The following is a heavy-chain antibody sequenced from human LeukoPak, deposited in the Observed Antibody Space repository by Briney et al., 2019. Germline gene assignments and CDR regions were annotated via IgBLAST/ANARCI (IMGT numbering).Heavy chain of an antibody. CDR3: ATGYPFCSSTSCPYYYYYYMDV. CDR2: INAGYGNT. J-gene: IGHJ6*03. V-gene: IGHV1-3*01. D-gene: IGHD2-2*01. Sequence: ASVKVSCKTSGYTFTNYAIHWVRQAPGQRLEWMGWINAGYGNTKYSQKFQGRVTLTSDTSANTAYMGLSSLKSEDTAVYYCATGYPFCSSTSCPYYYYYYMDVWGKGTTVTVSS. CDR1: GYTFTNYA.